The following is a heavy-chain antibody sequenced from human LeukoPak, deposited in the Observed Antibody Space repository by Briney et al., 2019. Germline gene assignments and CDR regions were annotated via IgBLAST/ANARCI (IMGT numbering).Heavy chain of an antibody. CDR2: IVVGSGNT. Sequence: TSVKVSYKASGFTFTSSAMQWVRQARGQRLEWIGWIVVGSGNTNYAQKFQERVTITRDMSTSTAYMELSSLRSEDTAVYYCAADPANYYYYGMDVWGQGTTVTVSS. V-gene: IGHV1-58*02. J-gene: IGHJ6*02. CDR1: GFTFTSSA. CDR3: AADPANYYYYGMDV.